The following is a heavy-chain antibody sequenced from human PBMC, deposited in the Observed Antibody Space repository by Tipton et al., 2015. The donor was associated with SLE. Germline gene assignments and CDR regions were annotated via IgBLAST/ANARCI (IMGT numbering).Heavy chain of an antibody. CDR3: AKDQEYSRYYFDY. J-gene: IGHJ4*02. CDR2: IRSSGGAT. D-gene: IGHD5-18*01. CDR1: GLPFSTYA. Sequence: SLRLSCAASGLPFSTYALNWVRQAPGKGLEWVSGIRSSGGATYYADSVKGRFTISRDNSKNTLSLQMNSLRADDTAVYYCAKDQEYSRYYFDYWGQGTLVTVSS. V-gene: IGHV3-23*01.